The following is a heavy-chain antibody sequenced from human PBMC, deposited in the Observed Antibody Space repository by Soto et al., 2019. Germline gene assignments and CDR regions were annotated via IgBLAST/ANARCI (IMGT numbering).Heavy chain of an antibody. CDR3: ASGQGGANYYYYGMDV. D-gene: IGHD1-26*01. CDR1: GFTFSSYG. CDR2: ISYDGSNK. V-gene: IGHV3-30*03. J-gene: IGHJ6*02. Sequence: GGSLRLSCAASGFTFSSYGMHWVRQAPGKGLEWVAVISYDGSNKYYADSVKGRFTISRDNSKNTLYLQMNSLRAEDTAVYYCASGQGGANYYYYGMDVWGQGTTVTVSS.